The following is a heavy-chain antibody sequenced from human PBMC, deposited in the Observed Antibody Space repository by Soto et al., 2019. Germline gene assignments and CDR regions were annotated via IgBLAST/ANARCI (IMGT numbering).Heavy chain of an antibody. CDR2: ISGSGGST. D-gene: IGHD1-26*01. CDR3: AKVVGATGGYYYYGRDV. CDR1: GLTFSSYA. Sequence: XVSLSLTCAASGLTFSSYAMSWVRDAPGKGLEWVSAISGSGGSTYYADSVKGRFTISRDNSKNTLYLQMNSLRAEDTAVYYCAKVVGATGGYYYYGRDVWGQGTTGTVSS. V-gene: IGHV3-23*01. J-gene: IGHJ6*02.